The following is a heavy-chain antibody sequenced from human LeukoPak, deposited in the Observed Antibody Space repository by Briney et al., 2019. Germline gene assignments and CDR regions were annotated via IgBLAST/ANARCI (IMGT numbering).Heavy chain of an antibody. J-gene: IGHJ5*02. CDR3: ARDEGGKYSSGWMSNWFDP. CDR2: VSHDGNEK. D-gene: IGHD6-19*01. V-gene: IGHV3-30-3*01. CDR1: GFTFSTFT. Sequence: PGVSLRLSCAASGFTFSTFTMHWVRQAPGKGLEWVAVVSHDGNEKFYADSVRGRFTISRDNSKNTLPLQMNSLRPEDTAVYYCARDEGGKYSSGWMSNWFDPWGQGTLVTVSS.